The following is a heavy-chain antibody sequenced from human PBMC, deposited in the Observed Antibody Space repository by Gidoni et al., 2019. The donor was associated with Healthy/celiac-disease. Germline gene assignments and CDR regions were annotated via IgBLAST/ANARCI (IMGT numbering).Heavy chain of an antibody. CDR1: GFTFSNAW. J-gene: IGHJ3*02. CDR3: TTEGGYYDFWSGYQREAFDI. V-gene: IGHV3-15*07. Sequence: EVQLVESGGGLVKPGGSLRLSCAAYGFTFSNAWMNWVRQAPGKGLEWVGRIKSKTDGGTTDYAATVKGRFTISRDDSKNTLYLQMNSLKTEDTAVYYCTTEGGYYDFWSGYQREAFDIWGQGTMVTVSS. CDR2: IKSKTDGGTT. D-gene: IGHD3-3*01.